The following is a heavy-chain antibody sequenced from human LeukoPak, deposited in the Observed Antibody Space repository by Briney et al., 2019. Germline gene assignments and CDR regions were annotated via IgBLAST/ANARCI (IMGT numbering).Heavy chain of an antibody. CDR2: ISYSGST. J-gene: IGHJ4*02. V-gene: IGHV4-59*01. CDR1: GGSFSGYY. D-gene: IGHD3-22*01. CDR3: ASTRYYDNSGYNY. Sequence: PSETLSLTCAVYGGSFSGYYWNWIRQPPGKGLEWIGHISYSGSTNYNPSLKSRVTISVDTSKNQFSLKLSSVTAADTAVYHCASTRYYDNSGYNYWGQGTLVTVSS.